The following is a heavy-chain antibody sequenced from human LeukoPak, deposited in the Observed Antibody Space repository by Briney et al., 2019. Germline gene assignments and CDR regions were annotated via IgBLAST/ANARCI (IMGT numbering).Heavy chain of an antibody. D-gene: IGHD6-13*01. V-gene: IGHV3-30*03. CDR3: ARDSGIAAAGYFDY. J-gene: IGHJ4*02. CDR2: ISSDEINE. Sequence: GGSLRLSCAASGFIFRSYGMHWVRQAPGKGLEWVAVISSDEINEYYADSVKGRFTISRDNSKNTLYLQMNSLRAEDTAVYYCARDSGIAAAGYFDYWGQGTLVTVSS. CDR1: GFIFRSYG.